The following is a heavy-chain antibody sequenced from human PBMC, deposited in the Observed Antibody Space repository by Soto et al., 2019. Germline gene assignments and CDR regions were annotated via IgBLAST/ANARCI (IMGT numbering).Heavy chain of an antibody. Sequence: QVQLVESGGGVVQPGRSLRLSCAASGFTFSSYGMHWVRQAPGKGLEWVAVIWYDGSNKNYADSVKGRFTISRDNSKNTLYLQMSRRRAEDTAVYYCARDQGIMVRGVTALPLGYWGQGTLVTVSS. CDR1: GFTFSSYG. V-gene: IGHV3-33*01. CDR2: IWYDGSNK. D-gene: IGHD3-10*01. J-gene: IGHJ4*02. CDR3: ARDQGIMVRGVTALPLGY.